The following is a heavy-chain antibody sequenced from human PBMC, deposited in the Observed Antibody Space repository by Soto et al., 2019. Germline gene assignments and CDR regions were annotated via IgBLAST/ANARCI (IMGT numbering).Heavy chain of an antibody. J-gene: IGHJ4*02. V-gene: IGHV4-39*01. CDR2: IYYSGST. CDR3: ARHSPYYYDSSGYYSYDY. D-gene: IGHD3-22*01. CDR1: GGFINSGDYY. Sequence: PSETLSLTCTVSGGFINSGDYYWGWIRQPPGKGLEWIGSIYYSGSTYYNPSLKSRVTISVDTSKNQFSLKLSSVTAADTAVYYCARHSPYYYDSSGYYSYDYWGQGTLVTVSS.